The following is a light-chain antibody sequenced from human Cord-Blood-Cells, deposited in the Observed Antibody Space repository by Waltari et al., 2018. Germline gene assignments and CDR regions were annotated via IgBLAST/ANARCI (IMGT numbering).Light chain of an antibody. CDR2: EGS. Sequence: QSALTQPASVSGSPGQSITISRTGNSSDVRCYNLVSWYQQHPGKAPKLMIYEGSTRPAGVSNRFAGSKSGNTASLTISGLQAEDEADYYCCSYAGSSTFVFGTGTKFTVL. CDR3: CSYAGSSTFV. J-gene: IGLJ1*01. V-gene: IGLV2-23*01. CDR1: SSDVRCYNL.